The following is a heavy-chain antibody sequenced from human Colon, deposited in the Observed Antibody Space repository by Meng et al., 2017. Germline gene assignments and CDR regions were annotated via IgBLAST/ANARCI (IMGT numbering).Heavy chain of an antibody. J-gene: IGHJ4*02. D-gene: IGHD3/OR15-3a*01. CDR3: ARHISILGQRGFDY. V-gene: IGHV4-4*02. Sequence: QVQLQESGPGLVKASQTLSLTCAVSGGSISSNWWSWVRQPPGKGLEWIGEFFHTGRTNYDPSLKSRVTISVDKSNNQFSLKLTSVTAADTAVYYCARHISILGQRGFDYWGQGTLVTVSS. CDR1: GGSISSNW. CDR2: FFHTGRT.